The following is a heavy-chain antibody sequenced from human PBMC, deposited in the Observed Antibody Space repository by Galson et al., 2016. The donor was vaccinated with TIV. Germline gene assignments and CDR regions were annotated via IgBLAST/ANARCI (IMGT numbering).Heavy chain of an antibody. CDR1: GFTFSTNY. D-gene: IGHD2-15*01. CDR2: IYSGGST. J-gene: IGHJ4*02. V-gene: IGHV3-53*01. CDR3: ATPISTGGAFDY. Sequence: SLRLSCAASGFTFSTNYMTWFRQAPGKGLEWVSVIYSGGSTSYADAVKGRFTISKDTTKNTLSLQMNSLRAADTAAYSCATPISTGGAFDYWGQGTLVTVSA.